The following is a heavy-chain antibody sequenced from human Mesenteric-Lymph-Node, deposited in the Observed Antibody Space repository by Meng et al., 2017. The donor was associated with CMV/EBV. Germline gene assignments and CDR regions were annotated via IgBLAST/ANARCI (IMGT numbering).Heavy chain of an antibody. V-gene: IGHV1-18*01. J-gene: IGHJ4*02. D-gene: IGHD5-18*01. Sequence: CKASGYTFPNYGISWVRQAPGQGLEWMGWISANTGNAKYAQKLQGRLTMTTDTSTTTAYMELRSLRSDDTAMYFCTKYRDTAMGYFDYWGQGTLVTVSS. CDR2: ISANTGNA. CDR1: GYTFPNYG. CDR3: TKYRDTAMGYFDY.